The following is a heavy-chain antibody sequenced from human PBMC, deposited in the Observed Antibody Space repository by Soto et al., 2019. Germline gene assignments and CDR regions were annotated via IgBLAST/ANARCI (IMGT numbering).Heavy chain of an antibody. J-gene: IGHJ4*02. CDR1: GFSFSLAS. CDR2: ISSASSET. Sequence: CSLRLSCEACGFSFSLASMNWVRQVPGKGLEWVASISSASSETWYADSVKGRFIISRDNAQSSLFLQMNTLRPEDSAIYYCARVAYWGPGTQVTVSS. CDR3: ARVAY. V-gene: IGHV3-21*01.